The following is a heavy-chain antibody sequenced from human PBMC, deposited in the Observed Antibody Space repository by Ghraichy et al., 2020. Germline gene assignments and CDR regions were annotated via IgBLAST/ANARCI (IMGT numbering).Heavy chain of an antibody. V-gene: IGHV1-18*01. J-gene: IGHJ6*02. Sequence: ASVKVSCKASGYTFTNYGIGWVRQAPGQGLEWMGWISGYNGYTYYAENLQGRVTMTTDTSTTTAYMELRSLESDDTAGYYCAGTLSGAGSYYYPYYGMDVWGQGTTVTVSS. CDR1: GYTFTNYG. CDR3: AGTLSGAGSYYYPYYGMDV. CDR2: ISGYNGYT. D-gene: IGHD3-10*01.